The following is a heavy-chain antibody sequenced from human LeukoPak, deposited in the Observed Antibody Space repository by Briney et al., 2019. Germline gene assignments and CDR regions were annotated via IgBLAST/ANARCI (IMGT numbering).Heavy chain of an antibody. Sequence: SGTLSLTCAVSGGSISSSNWWSWVRQPPGKGLEWIGEIYHSGSTNYNPSLKSRVTISVDKSKNQFSLKLSSVTAADTAVYYCARVRGIVGATAPIDYWGQGTLVTVSS. V-gene: IGHV4-4*02. CDR2: IYHSGST. CDR1: GGSISSSNW. J-gene: IGHJ4*02. CDR3: ARVRGIVGATAPIDY. D-gene: IGHD1-26*01.